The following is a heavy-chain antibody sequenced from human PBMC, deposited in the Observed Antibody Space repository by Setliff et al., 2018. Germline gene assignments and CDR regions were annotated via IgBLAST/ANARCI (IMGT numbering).Heavy chain of an antibody. CDR1: GFTFSSYW. D-gene: IGHD3-16*01. Sequence: PGGSLRLSCAASGFTFSSYWMHWVRQAPGKGLVWVSRINGDGTSITYADSVKGRFTISRDNAKNTLYVQMSSLRADDTAFYHCVLFGDRDTVDSWGQGTMVT. CDR2: INGDGTSI. CDR3: VLFGDRDTVDS. J-gene: IGHJ3*02. V-gene: IGHV3-74*03.